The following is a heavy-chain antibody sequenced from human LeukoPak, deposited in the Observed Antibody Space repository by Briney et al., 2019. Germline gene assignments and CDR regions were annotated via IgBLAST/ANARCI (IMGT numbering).Heavy chain of an antibody. Sequence: PSETLSLTCTVSGGSISSGSYYWSWIRQPAGKGLEWIGRIYTSGSINYNPSLKSRVTISVDTSKNQFSLKLSSVTAADTAVYYCARGSFGGYYDSSGLTWWGQGTLVTVSS. CDR3: ARGSFGGYYDSSGLTW. D-gene: IGHD3-22*01. J-gene: IGHJ4*02. V-gene: IGHV4-61*02. CDR1: GGSISSGSYY. CDR2: IYTSGSI.